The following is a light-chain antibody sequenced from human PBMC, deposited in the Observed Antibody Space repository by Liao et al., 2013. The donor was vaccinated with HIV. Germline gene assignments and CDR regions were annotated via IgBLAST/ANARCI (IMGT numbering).Light chain of an antibody. CDR2: QDT. CDR3: QLWDSSSDHPYV. V-gene: IGLV3-1*01. J-gene: IGLJ1*01. CDR1: KLGDKY. Sequence: SYELTQPPSVSVSPGQTASITCSGDKLGDKYACWYQQKSGQSPVLLIYQDTQRPSGIPERFSGSNSGNTATLTISRVEPGDEADYYCQLWDSSSDHPYVFGTGTQVTVL.